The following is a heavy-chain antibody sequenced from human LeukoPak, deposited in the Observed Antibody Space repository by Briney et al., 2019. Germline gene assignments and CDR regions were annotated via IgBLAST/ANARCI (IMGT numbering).Heavy chain of an antibody. CDR2: ISSGSSTI. Sequence: GGSLRLSCVASGFTFSSHNINWVRQAPGKGLEWVSYISSGSSTIHYADSVKGRFTISRDNAKNSLYLQMNSLRDEDTAVYYCARAVSGYIYGYGYWGQGTLVTVSS. CDR1: GFTFSSHN. J-gene: IGHJ4*02. V-gene: IGHV3-48*02. D-gene: IGHD5-18*01. CDR3: ARAVSGYIYGYGY.